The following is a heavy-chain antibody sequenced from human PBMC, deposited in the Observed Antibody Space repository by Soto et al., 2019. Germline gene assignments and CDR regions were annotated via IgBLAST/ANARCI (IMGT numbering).Heavy chain of an antibody. D-gene: IGHD3-10*01. CDR3: ARDHKDFQGFGGFDY. CDR1: GFTFSSYG. CDR2: IWYDGSNK. J-gene: IGHJ4*02. Sequence: QVQLVESGGGVVQPGRSLRLSCAASGFTFSSYGMHWVRQAPGKGLEWVAVIWYDGSNKYYADSVKGRFTISRDNSKNTLYLQMNSMRAEDTAVYYCARDHKDFQGFGGFDYWGQGTLVTVSS. V-gene: IGHV3-33*01.